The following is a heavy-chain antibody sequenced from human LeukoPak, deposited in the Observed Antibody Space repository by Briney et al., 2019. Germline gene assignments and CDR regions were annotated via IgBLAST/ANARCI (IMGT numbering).Heavy chain of an antibody. Sequence: GSLRLSCAASGFTFSSYGMHWVRQAPGKGLEWVAVISYDGSNKYYADSVKGRFTISRDNSKNTLYLQMNSLRAEDTAVYYCAKVVKVVVAAPPGYWGQGTLVTVSS. V-gene: IGHV3-30*18. CDR3: AKVVKVVVAAPPGY. CDR1: GFTFSSYG. J-gene: IGHJ4*02. D-gene: IGHD2-15*01. CDR2: ISYDGSNK.